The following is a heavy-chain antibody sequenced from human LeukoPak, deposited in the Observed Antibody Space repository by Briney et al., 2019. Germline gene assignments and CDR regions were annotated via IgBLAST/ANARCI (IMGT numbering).Heavy chain of an antibody. CDR3: AREEGGWYGVQLGY. Sequence: PGGSLRLSCAASGFTFSSYWMSWVRQAPGKGLEWEANIKQDGSENYYVDSVKGRFTISRDNAKYSLYLQMNSLRVEDTAVYYCAREEGGWYGVQLGYGGQGTLVTVSS. V-gene: IGHV3-7*01. CDR2: IKQDGSEN. CDR1: GFTFSSYW. D-gene: IGHD1-1*01. J-gene: IGHJ4*02.